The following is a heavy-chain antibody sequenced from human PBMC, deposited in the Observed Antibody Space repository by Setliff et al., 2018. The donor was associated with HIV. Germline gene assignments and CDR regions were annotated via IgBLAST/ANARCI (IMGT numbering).Heavy chain of an antibody. CDR3: ARGRRSSGWYVNH. CDR2: VLYNGGT. J-gene: IGHJ4*02. D-gene: IGHD6-19*01. CDR1: GGSFSGNH. Sequence: SETLSLTCTIYGGSFSGNHWSWIRQSPGNGLEWIGEVLYNGGTRYNPSLENRVSMSVDTSKNQFSLKLLSVTAADTAVYYCARGRRSSGWYVNHWGQGTLVTVSS. V-gene: IGHV4-34*01.